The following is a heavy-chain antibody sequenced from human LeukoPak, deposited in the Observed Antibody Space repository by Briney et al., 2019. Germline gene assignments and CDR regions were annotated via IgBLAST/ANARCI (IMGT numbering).Heavy chain of an antibody. CDR2: ISSSGAST. CDR3: AKDMTTVGNWFDS. CDR1: GFTFSSYA. J-gene: IGHJ5*01. V-gene: IGHV3-23*01. Sequence: PGGSLRLSCVASGFTFSSYAMSWVRQAPGKGLEWVSGISSSGASTYYADSVKGRFTISRDNSKNTLYPQMNSLRAEDTAVYYCAKDMTTVGNWFDSWGQGTLVTVSS. D-gene: IGHD4-23*01.